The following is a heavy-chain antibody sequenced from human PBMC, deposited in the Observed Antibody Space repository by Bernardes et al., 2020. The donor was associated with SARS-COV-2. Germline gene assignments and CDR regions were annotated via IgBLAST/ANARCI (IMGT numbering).Heavy chain of an antibody. V-gene: IGHV5-51*01. CDR2: IYPGDSDT. CDR3: ARQTFLYSGSYYYYYGMDV. CDR1: GYSFTSYC. J-gene: IGHJ6*02. D-gene: IGHD1-26*01. Sequence: GESLKISCKGSGYSFTSYCIGWVRQMPGKGLEWMGIIYPGDSDTRYSPSFQGQVNITADKSISTAYLQWSSLKASDTAMYYCARQTFLYSGSYYYYYGMDVWGQGTTVTVSS.